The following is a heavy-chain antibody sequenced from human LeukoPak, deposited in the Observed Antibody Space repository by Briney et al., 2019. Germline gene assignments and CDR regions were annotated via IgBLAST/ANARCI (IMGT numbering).Heavy chain of an antibody. CDR3: AGFLPTGNWFDP. Sequence: GGSLRLSCAASGFTFSSYGMHWVRQAPGKGLEWVAVIWYDGSNKYYADSVKGRFTISRDNSKNTLYLQMNSLRAEDTAVYYCAGFLPTGNWFDPWGQGTLVTVSS. CDR2: IWYDGSNK. V-gene: IGHV3-33*01. CDR1: GFTFSSYG. D-gene: IGHD4-11*01. J-gene: IGHJ5*02.